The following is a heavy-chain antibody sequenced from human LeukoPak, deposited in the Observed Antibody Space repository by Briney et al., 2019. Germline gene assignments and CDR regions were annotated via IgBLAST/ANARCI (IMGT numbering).Heavy chain of an antibody. CDR2: IYYSGST. V-gene: IGHV4-59*01. CDR1: GGSISSYY. D-gene: IGHD6-19*01. Sequence: PSQTLSLTCTVSGGSISSYYWSCIRQPPGKGLEWIGYIYYSGSTNYNPSLKSRVTISVDTSKNQFSLKLSSVTAADTAMYYCARVGSWYYFDYWGQGILVTVSS. CDR3: ARVGSWYYFDY. J-gene: IGHJ4*02.